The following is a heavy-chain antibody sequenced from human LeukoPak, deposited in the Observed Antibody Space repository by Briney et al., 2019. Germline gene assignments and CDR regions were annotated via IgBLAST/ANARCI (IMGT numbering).Heavy chain of an antibody. CDR1: GYTFTGYY. CDR3: ARERTPYYYMDV. J-gene: IGHJ6*03. V-gene: IGHV1-2*02. Sequence: ASVKVSCKASGYTFTGYYMHWVRQAPGQGLEWMGWINPNSGGTNYAQKFQGRVTMTRDTSISTAYMELSRLRSDDTAVYYCARERTPYYYMDVWGKGTTVTVSS. D-gene: IGHD2-2*01. CDR2: INPNSGGT.